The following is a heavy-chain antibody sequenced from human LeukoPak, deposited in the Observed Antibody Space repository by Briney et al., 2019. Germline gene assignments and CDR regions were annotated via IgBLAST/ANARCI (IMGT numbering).Heavy chain of an antibody. V-gene: IGHV5-51*01. CDR2: IYPGDSDT. CDR1: GYTFTSYW. Sequence: GESLKISCKGFGYTFTSYWIGWVRQMPGKGLEWMGIIYPGDSDTRYSPSFQGQVIISADKSISTAYLQWSSLKASDTAMYYRARHPHTIVGTTPYFDYWGQGTLVTVSS. J-gene: IGHJ4*02. CDR3: ARHPHTIVGTTPYFDY. D-gene: IGHD1-26*01.